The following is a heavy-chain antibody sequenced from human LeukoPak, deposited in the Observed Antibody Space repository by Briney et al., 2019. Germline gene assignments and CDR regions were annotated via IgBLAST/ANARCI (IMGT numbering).Heavy chain of an antibody. CDR2: IKHDGSEK. D-gene: IGHD6-19*01. Sequence: QPGGSLRLSCAASGFTFSNYWMTWVRQAPGKGLEWVANIKHDGSEKYHVDSVKGRFTISRDNAKNSLYLQMNSLRAEDTAVYYCARALDSLYSSGWPSAGYWGQGTLVTVSS. V-gene: IGHV3-7*01. J-gene: IGHJ4*02. CDR3: ARALDSLYSSGWPSAGY. CDR1: GFTFSNYW.